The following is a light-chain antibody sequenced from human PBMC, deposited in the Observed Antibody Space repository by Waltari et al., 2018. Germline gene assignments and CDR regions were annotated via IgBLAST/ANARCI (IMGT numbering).Light chain of an antibody. Sequence: QPALTQPASVSGSPGQSITISCTGPSRDVGGYHYVSWYQQHPGKAPKPMIYDVSNRPSGVSNRFSGSKSGNTASLTISGLQAEDEADYYCSSYTSSSTLTVFGGGTKLTVL. CDR2: DVS. V-gene: IGLV2-14*01. J-gene: IGLJ2*01. CDR3: SSYTSSSTLTV. CDR1: SRDVGGYHY.